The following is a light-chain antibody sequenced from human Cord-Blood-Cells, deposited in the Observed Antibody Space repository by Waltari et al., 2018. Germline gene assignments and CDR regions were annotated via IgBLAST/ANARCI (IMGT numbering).Light chain of an antibody. V-gene: IGLV2-23*01. J-gene: IGLJ2*01. CDR2: EGS. CDR1: SSDVGSYNL. Sequence: QSALTQPASVSGSPGQSITLSCTGTSSDVGSYNLVSWYQQHPGKAPKHMIYEGSKRPSGVSNRFSGSKSGNTASLTIAGLQAEDEADYYCCSYAGSVVFGGGTKLTVL. CDR3: CSYAGSVV.